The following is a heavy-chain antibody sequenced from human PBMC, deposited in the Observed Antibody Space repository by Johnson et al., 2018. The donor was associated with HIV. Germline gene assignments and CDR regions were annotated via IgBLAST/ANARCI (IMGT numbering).Heavy chain of an antibody. CDR2: IRTSGSTK. J-gene: IGHJ3*01. CDR1: GFRFCDHY. CDR3: AKEGRGGALDV. Sequence: HVQSVESGGGFVKPGGSLRLSCEASGFRFCDHYMSRIRQAPGKGLQWISYIRTSGSTKYYADSVKGRFTISRDNAKNSLYLQMNSRRAEDTAVYDCAKEGRGGALDVWGKGRMVTVYS. D-gene: IGHD2-15*01. V-gene: IGHV3-11*04.